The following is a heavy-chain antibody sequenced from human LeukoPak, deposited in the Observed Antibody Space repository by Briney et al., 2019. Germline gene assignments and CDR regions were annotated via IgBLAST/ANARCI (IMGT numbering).Heavy chain of an antibody. D-gene: IGHD4-17*01. J-gene: IGHJ5*02. V-gene: IGHV4-59*01. CDR1: GGSIISYY. CDR3: ARARRVTTVTTTRIWFDP. CDR2: IYYSGST. Sequence: SAALSLTCTVSGGSIISYYWSWMRPPPGKGREGIGYIYYSGSTNYNPSLKSRVTISVDTSNNQFSLKLISVTAADTAVYYCARARRVTTVTTTRIWFDPWGQGTLVTVSS.